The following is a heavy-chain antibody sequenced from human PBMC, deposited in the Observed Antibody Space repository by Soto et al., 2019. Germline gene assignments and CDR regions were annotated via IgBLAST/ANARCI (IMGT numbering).Heavy chain of an antibody. CDR3: ARGSPYYDYVWGSYRSIATYGMDV. CDR2: IYHSGST. J-gene: IGHJ6*02. CDR1: GGSISSSNW. Sequence: SETLSLTCAVSGGSISSSNWWSWVRQPPGKGLEWIGEIYHSGSTNYNPSLKSRVTISVDTSKNQFSLKLSSVTAADTAVYYCARGSPYYDYVWGSYRSIATYGMDVWGQGATVTVSS. D-gene: IGHD3-16*02. V-gene: IGHV4-4*02.